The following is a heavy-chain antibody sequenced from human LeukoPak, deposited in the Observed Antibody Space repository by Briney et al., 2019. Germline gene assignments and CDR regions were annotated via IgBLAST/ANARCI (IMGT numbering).Heavy chain of an antibody. CDR3: ARDYQEAGYFDY. V-gene: IGHV3-21*01. Sequence: PGGSLRLSCAASGFTFSSYSMNWVRQAPGKGLEWVSSISSSSSYIYYADSVKGRFTISRDNAKNSLYLQMNSLRAEDTAVYYCARDYQEAGYFDYWGQGTLVTVSS. CDR1: GFTFSSYS. CDR2: ISSSSSYI. D-gene: IGHD6-19*01. J-gene: IGHJ4*02.